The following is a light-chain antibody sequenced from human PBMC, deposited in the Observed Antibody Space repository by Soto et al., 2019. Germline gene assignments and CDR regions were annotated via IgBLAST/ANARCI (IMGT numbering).Light chain of an antibody. CDR3: QQYNNWLT. V-gene: IGKV3-15*01. J-gene: IGKJ4*01. CDR2: AAS. Sequence: EIVMTQSPATLSVSPGERATLSCRTSQSVSSNLAWYQQKPGQAPRLLIYAASTRATGFPARFSGSGSGTQFTLTISSLQSEDFAVYYCQQYNNWLTFGGGTKVEIK. CDR1: QSVSSN.